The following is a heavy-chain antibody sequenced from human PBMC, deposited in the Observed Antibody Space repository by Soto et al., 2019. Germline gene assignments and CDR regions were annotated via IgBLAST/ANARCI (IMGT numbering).Heavy chain of an antibody. Sequence: GGSLRLSCAASGFTFSNYAMSWVRQAPGKGLEWVSVINDTGSSRYYADSVKGRFTVSRDNAKNSLYLQMNSLRVEDTAVYYCAADSSSPYWGQGTLVTVSS. CDR1: GFTFSNYA. CDR3: AADSSSPY. V-gene: IGHV3-23*01. CDR2: INDTGSSR. D-gene: IGHD6-6*01. J-gene: IGHJ4*01.